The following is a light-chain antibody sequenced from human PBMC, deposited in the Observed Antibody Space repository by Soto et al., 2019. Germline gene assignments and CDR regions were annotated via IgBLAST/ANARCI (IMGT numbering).Light chain of an antibody. Sequence: EIVMTQSPVTLSVSPGERATLSCRASQSVSSNLAWYQQKPGQAPRLLLYGASSRATGIPDRFRGSGSGTDFTLTISRLEPEDFAVYYCQHYNNWPLTFGGGTKVDIK. V-gene: IGKV3D-15*01. J-gene: IGKJ4*01. CDR1: QSVSSN. CDR3: QHYNNWPLT. CDR2: GAS.